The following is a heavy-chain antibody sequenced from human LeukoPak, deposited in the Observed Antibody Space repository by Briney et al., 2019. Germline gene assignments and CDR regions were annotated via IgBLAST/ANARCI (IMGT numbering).Heavy chain of an antibody. J-gene: IGHJ3*02. CDR3: ARPQHDALDI. CDR1: GVSITSYY. D-gene: IGHD1-1*01. CDR2: IYYTGST. V-gene: IGHV4-59*08. Sequence: SETLSLTCTVSGVSITSYYWSWVRQSPGRGLEWIGYIYYTGSTNYNPSLKSQVTISIDTSKSQFSLKLSSVTAADTAVYYCARPQHDALDIWGQGTMVTVSS.